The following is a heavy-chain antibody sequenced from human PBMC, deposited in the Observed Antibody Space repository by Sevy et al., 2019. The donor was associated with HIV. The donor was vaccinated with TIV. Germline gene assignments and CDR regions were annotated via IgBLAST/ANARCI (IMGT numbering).Heavy chain of an antibody. D-gene: IGHD3-16*01. V-gene: IGHV3-11*04. J-gene: IGHJ4*02. CDR2: ISGSGSTT. CDR1: GFTFTDYY. CDR3: AQWRGELFVES. Sequence: GGCLRLSCAASGFTFTDYYMSCIRQTPGKGLEWIAYISGSGSTTHYADSMKGRFTISRDNAENSLFLEMHSLRGDDTAMYYCAQWRGELFVESWGQGTQVAVSS.